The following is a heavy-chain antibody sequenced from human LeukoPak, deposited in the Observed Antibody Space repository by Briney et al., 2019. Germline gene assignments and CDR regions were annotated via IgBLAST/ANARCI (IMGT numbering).Heavy chain of an antibody. CDR1: GFTVSSFE. Sequence: GGSLRLSCAGSGFTVSSFEINWVRQAPGKGLEWVSFIAVDGTTYYADSVKGRFTLSRDNAKNSLYLQMNSLRAEDTAVYYCATSLSGWGTYHDLDVWGKGTTVTISS. J-gene: IGHJ6*03. CDR3: ATSLSGWGTYHDLDV. CDR2: IAVDGTT. V-gene: IGHV3-48*03. D-gene: IGHD6-19*01.